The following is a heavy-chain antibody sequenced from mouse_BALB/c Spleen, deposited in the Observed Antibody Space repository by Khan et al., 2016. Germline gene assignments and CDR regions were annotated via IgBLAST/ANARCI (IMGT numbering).Heavy chain of an antibody. CDR3: TRHGCVSSFGFAY. CDR1: EYEFPSHD. J-gene: IGHJ3*01. CDR2: INSAGNDT. V-gene: IGHV5-2*01. D-gene: IGHD1-1*01. Sequence: EVQLVESGGGLVQPGESLKLSCESNEYEFPSHDMSWVRKTPEKRLELVAAINSAGNDTYYPDTMERRFIISRDNTKKTLYLQINSLRTENTALYYCTRHGCVSSFGFAYWGQGTLVTVSA.